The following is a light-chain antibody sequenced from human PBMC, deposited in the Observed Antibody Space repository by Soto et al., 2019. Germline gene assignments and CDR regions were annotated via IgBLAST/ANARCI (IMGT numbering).Light chain of an antibody. CDR3: QQYGSSPNT. CDR1: QSVCSSY. Sequence: EIVLTQSPGTLSLSPGERATLSCRASQSVCSSYLAWYQQKPGQAPRLLIYDASSRATGISDRFSGSGSGTDFTLTISRLEPEDFAVYYCQQYGSSPNTFGQGTKLEIK. CDR2: DAS. J-gene: IGKJ2*01. V-gene: IGKV3-20*01.